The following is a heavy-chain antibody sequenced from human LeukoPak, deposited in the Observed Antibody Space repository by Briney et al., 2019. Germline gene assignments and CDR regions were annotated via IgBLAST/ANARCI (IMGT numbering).Heavy chain of an antibody. Sequence: SETLSLTCTVSGGSISSYYWSWIRQPPGKGLEWIGYIDYSGSTNYNPSLKSRVTISVDTSKNQFSLKLSSVTAADTAVYYCARDRRGYYDSSGFTTDAFDIWGQGTMVTVSS. CDR3: ARDRRGYYDSSGFTTDAFDI. J-gene: IGHJ3*02. CDR2: IDYSGST. D-gene: IGHD3-22*01. V-gene: IGHV4-59*01. CDR1: GGSISSYY.